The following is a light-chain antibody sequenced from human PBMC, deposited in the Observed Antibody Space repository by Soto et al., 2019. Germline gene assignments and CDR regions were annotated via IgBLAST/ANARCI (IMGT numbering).Light chain of an antibody. CDR3: QQYGSSPST. V-gene: IGKV3-20*01. Sequence: EIVLTQSPGTLSLSPGERATLSCRASQSVSSSYLAWYQQKPGQAPRLLIYGASSRATGIPDRFSGSGAGTDFTLTISRLEPEDVAVYYCQQYGSSPSTVGQGTKVEI. J-gene: IGKJ1*01. CDR2: GAS. CDR1: QSVSSSY.